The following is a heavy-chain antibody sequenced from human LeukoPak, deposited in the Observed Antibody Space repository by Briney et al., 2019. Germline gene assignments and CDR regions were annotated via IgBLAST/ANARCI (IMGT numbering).Heavy chain of an antibody. CDR2: IKQDGSEK. D-gene: IGHD4-17*01. CDR1: GFTFSSYW. J-gene: IGHJ6*03. V-gene: IGHV3-7*01. Sequence: PGGSLRLSCAASGFTFSSYWMSWVRQAPGKGLEWVANIKQDGSEKYYVDSVKGRFTISRDNAKNSLYLQMNSLRAEDTAVYYCAKDSDYGDSYYYYSMDVWGKGTTVTVSS. CDR3: AKDSDYGDSYYYYSMDV.